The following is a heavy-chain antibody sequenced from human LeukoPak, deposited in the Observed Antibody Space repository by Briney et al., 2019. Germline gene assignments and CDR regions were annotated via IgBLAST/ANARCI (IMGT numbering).Heavy chain of an antibody. Sequence: ASVKVSCKASGYTFTSYAMHWVRQAPGQRPEWMGWINAGNGNTKYSQKFQGRVTITRDTSASTAYMELSSLRSEDTAVYYCARDLALLWFEELSHWGQGTLVTVSS. D-gene: IGHD3-10*01. J-gene: IGHJ4*02. V-gene: IGHV1-3*01. CDR1: GYTFTSYA. CDR2: INAGNGNT. CDR3: ARDLALLWFEELSH.